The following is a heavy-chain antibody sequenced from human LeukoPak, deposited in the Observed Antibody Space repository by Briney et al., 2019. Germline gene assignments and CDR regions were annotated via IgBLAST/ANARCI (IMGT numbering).Heavy chain of an antibody. Sequence: SETLSLTCAVYGGSFSGYYWSWIRQPPGKGLEWIGEINHSGSTNYNPSLKSRVTISVDTAKNQFFLKLSSVTAADTAVYYCAAGDYLRYWGQGTLVTVSS. CDR2: INHSGST. J-gene: IGHJ4*02. D-gene: IGHD4-17*01. CDR1: GGSFSGYY. CDR3: AAGDYLRY. V-gene: IGHV4-34*01.